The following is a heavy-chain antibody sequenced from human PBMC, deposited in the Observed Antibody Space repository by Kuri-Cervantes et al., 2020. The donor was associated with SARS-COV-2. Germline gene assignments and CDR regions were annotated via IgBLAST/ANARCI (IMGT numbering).Heavy chain of an antibody. CDR3: ASTSAATGSYPDY. V-gene: IGHV4-34*01. Sequence: SQTLSLTCAASGFTFSDYYMSWIRQAPGKGLEWIGEINHSGSTNYNPSLKSRVTISVDKSKNQFSLKLSSVTAADTAVYYCASTSAATGSYPDYWGQGTLVTVSS. CDR2: INHSGST. J-gene: IGHJ4*02. D-gene: IGHD1-26*01. CDR1: GFTFSDYY.